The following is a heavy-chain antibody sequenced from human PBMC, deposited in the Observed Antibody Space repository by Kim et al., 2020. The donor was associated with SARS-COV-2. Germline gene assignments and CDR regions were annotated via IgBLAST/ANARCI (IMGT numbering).Heavy chain of an antibody. CDR3: ARGFLAAARRYGMDV. CDR1: GFTFSSYG. CDR2: ISYDGSNK. Sequence: GRSLRLSCAASGFTFSSYGMHWVRQAPGKGLEWVAVISYDGSNKYYADSVKGRFTISRDNSKNTLYLQMNSLRAEDTAVYYCARGFLAAARRYGMDVWGQGTTVTVSS. D-gene: IGHD6-13*01. V-gene: IGHV3-33*05. J-gene: IGHJ6*02.